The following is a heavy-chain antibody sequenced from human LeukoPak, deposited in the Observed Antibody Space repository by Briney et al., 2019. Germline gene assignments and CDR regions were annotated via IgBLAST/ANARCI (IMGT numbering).Heavy chain of an antibody. CDR3: ARAHCSSTSCYKGGWFDP. D-gene: IGHD2-2*02. CDR1: GGSFSGYY. J-gene: IGHJ5*02. V-gene: IGHV4-34*01. CDR2: VSHSGST. Sequence: SETLSLTCAVYGGSFSGYYWSWIRQPPGKGLEWIGEVSHSGSTNYNPSLKSRVTISVDTSKNQFSLKLSSVTAADTAVYYCARAHCSSTSCYKGGWFDPWGQGTLVTVSS.